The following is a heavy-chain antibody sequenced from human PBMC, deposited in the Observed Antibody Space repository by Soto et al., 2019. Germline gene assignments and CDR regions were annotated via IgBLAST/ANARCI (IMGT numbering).Heavy chain of an antibody. V-gene: IGHV4-34*01. CDR2: IYYRGNT. J-gene: IGHJ4*02. Sequence: SETLSLTCAVCGGSFSGYYWSWIRQPPGKGLEWIGSIYYRGNTYYNPSLKTRVTISLDKSKSQFSLKLNSVTAADSAVYFCARLEGLATISYYFDYWGQGTLVTVSS. CDR3: ARLEGLATISYYFDY. D-gene: IGHD3-9*01. CDR1: GGSFSGYY.